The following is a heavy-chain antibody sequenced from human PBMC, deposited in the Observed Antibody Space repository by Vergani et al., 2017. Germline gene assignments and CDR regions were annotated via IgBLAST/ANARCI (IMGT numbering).Heavy chain of an antibody. D-gene: IGHD6-13*01. CDR1: GGSFSGYY. J-gene: IGHJ4*02. CDR2: INHSGST. Sequence: QVQLQQWGAGLLKPSETLSLTCAVYGGSFSGYYWSWIRQPPGKGLEWIGEINHSGSTNYNPSLKSRVTISVETSKNQFSLKLSSVTAADTAVYYCARGHAGIAAAGTIDYWGQGTLVTVSS. V-gene: IGHV4-34*01. CDR3: ARGHAGIAAAGTIDY.